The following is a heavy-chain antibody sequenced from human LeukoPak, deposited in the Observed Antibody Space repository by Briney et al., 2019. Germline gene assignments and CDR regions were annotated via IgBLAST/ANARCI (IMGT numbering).Heavy chain of an antibody. CDR2: INHSGST. J-gene: IGHJ5*02. CDR1: GGSFSGYY. V-gene: IGHV4-34*01. CDR3: ARGRVGATWFDP. Sequence: SETLSLTCAVYGGSFSGYYWSWIRQPPGKGLDWIGEINHSGSTNYNPSLKSRITISIDTSKNQFSLKVRSVTAADTAVYYCARGRVGATWFDPWGQGTLVSVSS. D-gene: IGHD1-26*01.